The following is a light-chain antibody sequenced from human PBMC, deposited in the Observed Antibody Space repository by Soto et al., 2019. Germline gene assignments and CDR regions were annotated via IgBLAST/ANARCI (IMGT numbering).Light chain of an antibody. CDR1: QSVSRNY. J-gene: IGKJ1*01. CDR2: GAS. Sequence: EIVLTQSPGTLSLSPGERATLSCRASQSVSRNYLAWYQHKPGQAPRLLIYGASNRATGIPDRFSGSGSGTDFTLTISSLEPEDFAVYYCQQRSNWPRTFGQGTKVDIK. V-gene: IGKV3D-20*02. CDR3: QQRSNWPRT.